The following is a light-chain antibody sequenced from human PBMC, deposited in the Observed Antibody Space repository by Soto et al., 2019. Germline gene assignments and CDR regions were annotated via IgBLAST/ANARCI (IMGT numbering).Light chain of an antibody. CDR1: QTITTNY. V-gene: IGKV3-20*01. J-gene: IGKJ1*01. CDR2: GAS. CDR3: EQERDSPWT. Sequence: EMVLTQSPGTLPLSPGERVTLSCRASQTITTNYLAWYKQKPGQAPRLLIYGASNRATGIPDRFSGSGSGTDFTLTISRLEREDFAVYFCEQERDSPWTVGRGTKVDLK.